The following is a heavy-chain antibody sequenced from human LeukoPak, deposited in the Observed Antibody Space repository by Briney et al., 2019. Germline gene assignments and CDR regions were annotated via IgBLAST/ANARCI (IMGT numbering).Heavy chain of an antibody. D-gene: IGHD2-15*01. Sequence: PGGSLRLSCTASGFTFSSYAMRWVRQAPGKGLEWLSAISDNGGSTYYADSLKGRFTISRDNSKNTLYLRMNSLRAEDTAVYYCAKCSGGSCYNPFDYWGQGTLVTVSS. CDR3: AKCSGGSCYNPFDY. CDR2: ISDNGGST. CDR1: GFTFSSYA. V-gene: IGHV3-23*01. J-gene: IGHJ4*02.